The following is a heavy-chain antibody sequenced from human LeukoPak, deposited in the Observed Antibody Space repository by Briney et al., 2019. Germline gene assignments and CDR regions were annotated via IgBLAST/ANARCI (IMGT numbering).Heavy chain of an antibody. CDR2: VHYRGSP. D-gene: IGHD1-26*01. CDR1: GGSVTTYY. Sequence: SETLSLTCTVSGGSVTTYYWSWIRQFPGKRLEWIGHVHYRGSPDYNPSLKSRVTISVDTSKNQFSLKLSSVTAADTAVYYCARIVGATENAFDIWGQGTMVTVSS. CDR3: ARIVGATENAFDI. V-gene: IGHV4-59*08. J-gene: IGHJ3*02.